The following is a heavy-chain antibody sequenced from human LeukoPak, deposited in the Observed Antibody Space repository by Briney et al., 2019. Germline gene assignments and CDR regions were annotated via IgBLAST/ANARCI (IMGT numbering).Heavy chain of an antibody. CDR3: ARTCIAAGPSRFDP. D-gene: IGHD6-25*01. J-gene: IGHJ5*02. CDR2: IYYSGST. Sequence: SETLSLTCTVSGYSISSGYYWGWIRQPPGKGLEWIGSIYYSGSTYYNPSLKSRVTISVDTSKNQFSLKLSSVTAADTAVYYCARTCIAAGPSRFDPWGQGTLVTVSS. V-gene: IGHV4-38-2*02. CDR1: GYSISSGYY.